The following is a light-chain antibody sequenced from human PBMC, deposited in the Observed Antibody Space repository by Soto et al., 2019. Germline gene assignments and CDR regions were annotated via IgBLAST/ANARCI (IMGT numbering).Light chain of an antibody. V-gene: IGKV1-5*03. CDR3: PQYNSFTWT. CDR1: QSVSGW. J-gene: IGKJ1*01. CDR2: KAS. Sequence: DIQMTQSPSTLSASVGDRVTITCRASQSVSGWLAWYQQKPVKAPTLLIYKASSLHSGVPSCVSGSGSGTAFSLTIDSLQPDDLATYVCPQYNSFTWTYGQGTKVEIK.